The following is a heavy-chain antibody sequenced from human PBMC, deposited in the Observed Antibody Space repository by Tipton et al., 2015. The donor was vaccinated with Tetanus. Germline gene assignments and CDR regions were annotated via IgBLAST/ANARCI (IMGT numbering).Heavy chain of an antibody. CDR3: ARDRGDYIYYGMDV. D-gene: IGHD3-22*01. Sequence: QLVQSGAEVKMPGTSVRVSCKASGYTFTNYYLHWVRQAPGQGLEWMGWIDPNSGGTVYAQKFQGRVTMTRDTSISTAYMELSSLRSDDTAVYYCARDRGDYIYYGMDVWGPGTTVTVS. J-gene: IGHJ6*02. CDR1: GYTFTNYY. V-gene: IGHV1-2*02. CDR2: IDPNSGGT.